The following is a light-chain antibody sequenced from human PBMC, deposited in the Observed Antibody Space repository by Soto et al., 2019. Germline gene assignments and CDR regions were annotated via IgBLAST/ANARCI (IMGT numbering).Light chain of an antibody. J-gene: IGKJ4*01. CDR3: QQYGSSPLT. CDR1: QNVNSNF. CDR2: GVS. Sequence: EVVLTESPGTLSLSPGERATLSCRASQNVNSNFFAWYQQKAGQAPRLLIYGVSSRATGTPDRFSGSGADTDFTLTISGLEPEDFAVYYCQQYGSSPLTFGGGTKVDI. V-gene: IGKV3-20*01.